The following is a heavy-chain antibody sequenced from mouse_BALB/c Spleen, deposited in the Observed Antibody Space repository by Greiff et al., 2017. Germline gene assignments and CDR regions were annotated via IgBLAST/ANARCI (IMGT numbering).Heavy chain of an antibody. CDR1: GFTFSSFG. Sequence: EVQGVESGGGLVQPGGSRKLSCAASGFTFSSFGMHWVRQAPEKGLEWVAYISSGSSTIYYPDSVKGRFTISRDNAKNTLYLQMSSLRSEDTAMYYCARRGYYGRSYTENYAMDYWGQGTSVTVSS. D-gene: IGHD1-1*01. J-gene: IGHJ4*01. CDR3: ARRGYYGRSYTENYAMDY. V-gene: IGHV5-17*02. CDR2: ISSGSSTI.